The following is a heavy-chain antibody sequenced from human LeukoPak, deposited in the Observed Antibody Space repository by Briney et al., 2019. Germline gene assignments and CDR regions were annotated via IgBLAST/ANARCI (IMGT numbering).Heavy chain of an antibody. CDR1: GFTFSSYW. J-gene: IGHJ6*03. Sequence: GGSLRLSCAASGFTFSSYWMSWVRQAPGKGLEWVANIKQDGSEKYYVDSVKGRFTISRDNAKNSLYLQMNSLRAEDTAVYYCVRTRVRGTPPYYMDVWGKGTTVTVSS. D-gene: IGHD3-10*01. CDR2: IKQDGSEK. CDR3: VRTRVRGTPPYYMDV. V-gene: IGHV3-7*01.